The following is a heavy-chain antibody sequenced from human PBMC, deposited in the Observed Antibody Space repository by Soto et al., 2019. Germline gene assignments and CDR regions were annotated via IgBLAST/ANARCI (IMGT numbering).Heavy chain of an antibody. Sequence: QVQLVQSGAEVKKPGSSVKVSCKASGGTFSSYTISWVRQAPGQGREWMGRIIPILGIANYAQKFQGRVTITADKSTSTAYMELSSLRSEDTAVYYCARESGSAAGTFYYYYYMDVWGKGTTVTVSS. CDR3: ARESGSAAGTFYYYYYMDV. CDR1: GGTFSSYT. V-gene: IGHV1-69*08. D-gene: IGHD6-13*01. CDR2: IIPILGIA. J-gene: IGHJ6*03.